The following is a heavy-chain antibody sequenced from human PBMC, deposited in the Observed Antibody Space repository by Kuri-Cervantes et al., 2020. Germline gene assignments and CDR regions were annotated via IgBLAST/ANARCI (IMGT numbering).Heavy chain of an antibody. Sequence: GGSLRLSCAASGFTFSDYYMSWIRQAPGKGLEWVSYISSSGSTIYYADSVKGRFTISRDNAKNSLYLQMNSLRAEDTALYYCATGGWGSRDYCYYYGMDVWGQGTTVTVSS. CDR2: ISSSGSTI. CDR1: GFTFSDYY. V-gene: IGHV3-11*01. J-gene: IGHJ6*02. D-gene: IGHD3-16*01. CDR3: ATGGWGSRDYCYYYGMDV.